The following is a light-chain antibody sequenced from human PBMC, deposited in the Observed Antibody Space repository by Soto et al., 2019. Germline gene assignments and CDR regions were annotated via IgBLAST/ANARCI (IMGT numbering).Light chain of an antibody. J-gene: IGLJ2*01. CDR1: SSDVGGYNY. Sequence: QSVLTQPHSASGSPGQSVTISCSGTSSDVGGYNYVSWYQQHPGKAPKLLIYEVNKRPSGVPDRFSGSKSGNTASLTVSGLKGDDDADYYCASFAATKHVVFGGGTKLTV. V-gene: IGLV2-8*01. CDR3: ASFAATKHVV. CDR2: EVN.